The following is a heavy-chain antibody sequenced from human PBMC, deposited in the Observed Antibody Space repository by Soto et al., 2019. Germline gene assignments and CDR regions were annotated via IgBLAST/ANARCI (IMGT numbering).Heavy chain of an antibody. CDR1: GGTFSSYA. V-gene: IGHV1-69*13. CDR2: IIPIFGTA. Sequence: SVKVSCKSSGGTFSSYAISWVRQAPGQGLEWMGGIIPIFGTANYAQKFQGRVTITADESTSTAYMELSSLRSEDTAVYYCARTGTAMNYYYYGMDVWGQGTTVTVS. J-gene: IGHJ6*02. D-gene: IGHD5-18*01. CDR3: ARTGTAMNYYYYGMDV.